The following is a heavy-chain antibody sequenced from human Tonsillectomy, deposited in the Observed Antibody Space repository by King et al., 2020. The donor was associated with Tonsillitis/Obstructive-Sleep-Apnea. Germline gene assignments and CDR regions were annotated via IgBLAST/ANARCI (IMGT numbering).Heavy chain of an antibody. J-gene: IGHJ5*02. D-gene: IGHD1-14*01. CDR3: AGDAPRPGPFPCFRP. V-gene: IGHV3-48*03. CDR2: ISARGTTM. CDR1: GFVFSSYE. Sequence: DVQLVESGGGLVQPGGSLRLSCAASGFVFSSYEMNWVRQAPGKGLEWVSYISARGTTMYYADSVKGRFTISRDNVKNSLYLQMNSLRADDTAVYYCAGDAPRPGPFPCFRPWAQGTLVGVPS.